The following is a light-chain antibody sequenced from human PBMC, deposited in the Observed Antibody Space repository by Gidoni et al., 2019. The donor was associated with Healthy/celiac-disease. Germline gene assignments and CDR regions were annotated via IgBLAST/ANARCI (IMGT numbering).Light chain of an antibody. J-gene: IGKJ2*01. CDR2: KAS. V-gene: IGKV1-5*03. CDR3: QQYNSYPYT. CDR1: QSISSW. Sequence: DLQMTQSPSTLSASVRDRVTITCRASQSISSWLAWYQQKPGKAPKLLIYKASSLESGVPSRFSGSGSGTEFTLTSSSLQPDDFATYYCQQYNSYPYTFGQGTKLEIK.